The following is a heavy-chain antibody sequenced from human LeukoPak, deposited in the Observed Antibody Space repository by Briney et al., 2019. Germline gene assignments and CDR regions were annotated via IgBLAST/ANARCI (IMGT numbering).Heavy chain of an antibody. Sequence: GSLRLSCAASGFIFSGYNMNWVRQAPGKGLEWVSYISSSSSTIYCADSVKGRFTISRDNAKNSLYLQMNSLRAEDTAVYYCARDPPLYDDYNYFDYWGQGTLVTVSS. CDR2: ISSSSSTI. CDR3: ARDPPLYDDYNYFDY. J-gene: IGHJ4*02. CDR1: GFIFSGYN. D-gene: IGHD4-17*01. V-gene: IGHV3-48*04.